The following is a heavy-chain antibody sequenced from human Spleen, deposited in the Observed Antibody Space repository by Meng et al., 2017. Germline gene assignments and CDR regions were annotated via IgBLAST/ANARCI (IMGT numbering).Heavy chain of an antibody. CDR1: GGIFSNYV. CDR3: ARKAGNCISTTRYSLDY. V-gene: IGHV1-69*13. CDR2: INAVFGTT. Sequence: SVKVSCKALGGIFSNYVIGWVRQAPGQGLEWMGGINAVFGTTNYAQKFQDRVTITSDESTSTVYMELTRLTSEDTAVYFCARKAGNCISTTRYSLDYWGQGTLVTVSS. D-gene: IGHD2-2*01. J-gene: IGHJ4*02.